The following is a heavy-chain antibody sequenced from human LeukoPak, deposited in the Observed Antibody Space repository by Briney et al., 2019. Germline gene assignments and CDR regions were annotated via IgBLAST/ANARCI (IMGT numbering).Heavy chain of an antibody. CDR1: GFTFSSYS. CDR3: ARDDAGSRDGHNAPNDY. J-gene: IGHJ4*02. CDR2: ISSSSSYI. D-gene: IGHD5-24*01. V-gene: IGHV3-21*01. Sequence: GGSLRLSCAASGFTFSSYSMNWVRQAPGKGLEWVSSISSSSSYIYYADSVKGRFTISRDNVKNSLYLQMNSLRAEDTAVYYCARDDAGSRDGHNAPNDYWGQGTLVTVSS.